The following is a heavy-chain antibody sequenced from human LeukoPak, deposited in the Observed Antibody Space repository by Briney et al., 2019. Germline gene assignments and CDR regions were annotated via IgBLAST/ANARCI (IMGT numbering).Heavy chain of an antibody. D-gene: IGHD2-2*01. Sequence: SETLSLTCAVYGGSFSGYYWSWIRQSPGKGLEWIGEINHSGSTNYNPSLKSRVTISVDTSKNQFSLKLSSVTAADTAVYYCARGPRNKRKVVPAASIDYWGQGTLVTVSS. CDR3: ARGPRNKRKVVPAASIDY. CDR1: GGSFSGYY. J-gene: IGHJ4*02. V-gene: IGHV4-34*01. CDR2: INHSGST.